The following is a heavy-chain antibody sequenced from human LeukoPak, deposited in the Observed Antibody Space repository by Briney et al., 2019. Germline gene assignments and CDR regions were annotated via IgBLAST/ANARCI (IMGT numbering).Heavy chain of an antibody. CDR1: DGSFSGYY. CDR3: ARHTRPGYGGSENAFDI. V-gene: IGHV4-34*01. J-gene: IGHJ3*02. CDR2: VNHSGSP. Sequence: SETLSLTCAVYDGSFSGYYWNWIRQAPGKGLEWIGEVNHSGSPKYNSSLKSRVTISLDTSKTQFSLKLSSVTAADTAVYYCARHTRPGYGGSENAFDIWGQGTMVTVSS. D-gene: IGHD5-12*01.